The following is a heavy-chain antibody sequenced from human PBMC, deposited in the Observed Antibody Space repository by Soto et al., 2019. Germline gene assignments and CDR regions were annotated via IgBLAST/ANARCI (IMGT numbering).Heavy chain of an antibody. V-gene: IGHV4-38-2*01. CDR3: ARAFYGDSAAYYSGMDV. CDR2: IYRSGST. J-gene: IGHJ6*02. Sequence: SETLSLTCAVSGFSISSGFDWGWIRQPPGKGLEWIGNIYRSGSTYYNPSLKSRVTISVDTSKNQFSLKLSSVTAADTAVYYCARAFYGDSAAYYSGMDVWGQGTTVTVSS. CDR1: GFSISSGFD. D-gene: IGHD4-17*01.